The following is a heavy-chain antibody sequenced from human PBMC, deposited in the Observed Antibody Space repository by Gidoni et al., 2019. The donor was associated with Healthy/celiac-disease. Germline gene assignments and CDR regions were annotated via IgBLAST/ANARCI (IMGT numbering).Heavy chain of an antibody. CDR2: IDPSDSYT. D-gene: IGHD1-26*01. Sequence: EVQLVQSGAEVKKPGESLRISCKGSGYSFTSSWISWVRQMPGKGLEWMGRIDPSDSYTNYSPSFQGHVTISADKSISTAYLQWSSLKASDTAMYYCARWSRVGAIHYYYYGMDVWGQGTTVTVSS. V-gene: IGHV5-10-1*01. CDR1: GYSFTSSW. CDR3: ARWSRVGAIHYYYYGMDV. J-gene: IGHJ6*02.